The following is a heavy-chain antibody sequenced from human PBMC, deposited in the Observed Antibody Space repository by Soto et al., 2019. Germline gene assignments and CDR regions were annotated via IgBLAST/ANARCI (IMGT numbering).Heavy chain of an antibody. CDR2: INPSGGST. Sequence: ASVKVSCKASGYTFTSYYMHWVRQAPGQGLEWMGIINPSGGSTSYAQKFQGRVTMTRDTSTSTVYMELSSLRSEDTAVYYCARGSRAYGSGYADYYYYGMDVWGQGTTVTVSS. CDR3: ARGSRAYGSGYADYYYYGMDV. D-gene: IGHD3-10*01. J-gene: IGHJ6*02. V-gene: IGHV1-46*03. CDR1: GYTFTSYY.